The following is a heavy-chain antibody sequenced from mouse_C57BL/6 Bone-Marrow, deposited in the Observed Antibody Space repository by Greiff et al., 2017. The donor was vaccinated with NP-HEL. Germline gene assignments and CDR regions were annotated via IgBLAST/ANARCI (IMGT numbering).Heavy chain of an antibody. D-gene: IGHD1-1*01. J-gene: IGHJ1*03. CDR2: IDPEDGDT. CDR3: TTRITPVVATHWYFDV. Sequence: VQLQQSGAELVRPGASVKLSCTASGFNIKDYYMHWVKQRPEQGLEWIGRIDPEDGDTEYAPKFQGKATMTADTSSNTAYLQLSSLTSEDTAVYYCTTRITPVVATHWYFDVWGTGTTVTVSS. CDR1: GFNIKDYY. V-gene: IGHV14-1*01.